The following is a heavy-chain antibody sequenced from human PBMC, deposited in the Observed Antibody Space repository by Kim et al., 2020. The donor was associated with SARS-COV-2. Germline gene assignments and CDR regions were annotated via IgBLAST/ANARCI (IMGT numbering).Heavy chain of an antibody. V-gene: IGHV4-34*01. CDR1: GGSFSGYY. J-gene: IGHJ2*01. CDR3: ARGRPDDYDFWSGRQTRYFDL. Sequence: SETLSLTCAVYGGSFSGYYWSWIRQPPGKGLEWIGEINHSGSTNYNPSLKSRVTISVDTSKNRFSLKLSSVTAADTAVYYCARGRPDDYDFWSGRQTRYFDLWGRGTLVTVSS. CDR2: INHSGST. D-gene: IGHD3-3*01.